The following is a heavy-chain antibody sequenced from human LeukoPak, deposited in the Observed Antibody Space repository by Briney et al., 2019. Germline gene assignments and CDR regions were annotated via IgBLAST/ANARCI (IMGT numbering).Heavy chain of an antibody. CDR3: ARDSSTSIFSLNAFDI. CDR2: ISYDGTNK. CDR1: GFTFSSYA. Sequence: GGSLRLSCAASGFTFSSYAMHWVRQAPGKGLEWVAVISYDGTNKLYADSVKGRFTISRDNSKNTLYLQMNSLRVEDTAMYYCARDSSTSIFSLNAFDIWGQGTMVTVSS. J-gene: IGHJ3*02. V-gene: IGHV3-30*04. D-gene: IGHD2-2*01.